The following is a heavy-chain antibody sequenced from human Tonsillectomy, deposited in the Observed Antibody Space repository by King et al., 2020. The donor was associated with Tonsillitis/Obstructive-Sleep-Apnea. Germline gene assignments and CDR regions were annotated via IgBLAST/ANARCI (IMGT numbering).Heavy chain of an antibody. CDR3: AHRPPRFWSGHFNNWFDP. Sequence: TLKESGPTLVKPTQTLTLTCTFSGFSLSTSGVGVGWIRQPPVKALEWLALIYWDDDKRYSPSLNSRGTITKETSKNPVVLTMTNIEPVDTATYHCAHRPPRFWSGHFNNWFDPWGQGTLVTVSS. J-gene: IGHJ5*02. CDR1: GFSLSTSGVG. D-gene: IGHD3-3*01. V-gene: IGHV2-5*02. CDR2: IYWDDDK.